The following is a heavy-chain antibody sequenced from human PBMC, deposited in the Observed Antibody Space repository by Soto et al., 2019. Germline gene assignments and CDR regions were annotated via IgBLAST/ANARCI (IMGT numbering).Heavy chain of an antibody. CDR2: INHSGST. CDR1: CGSFSGYY. CDR3: ARGGMATIQLRKYYYYGMDV. J-gene: IGHJ6*02. V-gene: IGHV4-34*01. Sequence: QVQLQQWGAGLLTPSETLSLTCAVYCGSFSGYYWSWIRQPPGKGLEWIGEINHSGSTNYNPSLKSRVTISVYTSKNQFSLKLSSVTAADTAVYYCARGGMATIQLRKYYYYGMDVWGQGTTGTVSS. D-gene: IGHD5-12*01.